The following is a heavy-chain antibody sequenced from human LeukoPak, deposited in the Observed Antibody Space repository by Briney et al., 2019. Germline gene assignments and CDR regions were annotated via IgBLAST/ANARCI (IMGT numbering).Heavy chain of an antibody. CDR3: ASGSYGSGTQGAFDI. CDR2: INPSGGST. CDR1: GYTFTSYD. D-gene: IGHD3-10*01. Sequence: GASVKVSCKASGYTFTSYDISWVRQAPGQGLEWMGRINPSGGSTSYAQKFQGRVTMTRDTSTSTVYMELSSLRSEDTAVYYCASGSYGSGTQGAFDIWGQGTMVTVSS. V-gene: IGHV1-46*01. J-gene: IGHJ3*02.